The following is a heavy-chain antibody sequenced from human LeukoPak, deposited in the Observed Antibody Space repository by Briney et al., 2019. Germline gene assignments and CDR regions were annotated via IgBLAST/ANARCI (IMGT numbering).Heavy chain of an antibody. J-gene: IGHJ4*02. CDR3: ARDHFWSGYSPLDY. CDR2: ISSSGSTI. V-gene: IGHV3-11*01. Sequence: PGGSLRLSCAASGFTFSDYYMSWIRQAPGKGLEWVSYISSSGSTIYYADSVKGRFTTSRDNAKNSLYLQMNSLRAEDTAVYYCARDHFWSGYSPLDYWGQGTLVTVSS. CDR1: GFTFSDYY. D-gene: IGHD3-3*02.